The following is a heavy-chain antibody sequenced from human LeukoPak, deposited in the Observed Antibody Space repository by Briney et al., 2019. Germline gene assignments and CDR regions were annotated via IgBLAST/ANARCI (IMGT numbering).Heavy chain of an antibody. D-gene: IGHD5-24*01. CDR2: INHSGST. V-gene: IGHV4-34*01. Sequence: SETLSLTCAVYGGSFSGYYWSWIRQPPGKGLEWIGEINHSGSTNYNPSLKSRVTVSVDTSKNQFSLKLSSVTAADTAVYYCARRSSKRFNRYFDLWGRGTLVTVS. CDR3: ARRSSKRFNRYFDL. CDR1: GGSFSGYY. J-gene: IGHJ2*01.